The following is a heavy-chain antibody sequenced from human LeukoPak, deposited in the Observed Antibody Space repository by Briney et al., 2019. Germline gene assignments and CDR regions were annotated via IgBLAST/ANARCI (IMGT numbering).Heavy chain of an antibody. Sequence: PGGSLRLSCAASGFTFSSYWMRWVRQAPGKGLVWVSRINSDGSSTSYADSVKGRFTISRDNAKNTLYLQMNSLRAEDTAVYYCARGGYDYVWGSYPLPDAFDIWGQGTMVTVSS. CDR1: GFTFSSYW. V-gene: IGHV3-74*01. CDR2: INSDGSST. CDR3: ARGGYDYVWGSYPLPDAFDI. J-gene: IGHJ3*02. D-gene: IGHD3-16*02.